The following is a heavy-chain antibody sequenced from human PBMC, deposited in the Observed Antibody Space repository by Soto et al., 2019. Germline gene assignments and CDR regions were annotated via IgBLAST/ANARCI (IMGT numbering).Heavy chain of an antibody. D-gene: IGHD3-22*01. CDR2: ISSSSSYI. CDR3: ARVNYYDSSGYYGGLF. J-gene: IGHJ4*02. Sequence: GGSLRLSCAASGFTFSSYSMNWVRQAPGKGLEWVSSISSSSSYIYYADSVKGRFTISRDNAKNSLYLQMNSLRAEDTAVYYCARVNYYDSSGYYGGLFWGQGTLVTVSS. CDR1: GFTFSSYS. V-gene: IGHV3-21*01.